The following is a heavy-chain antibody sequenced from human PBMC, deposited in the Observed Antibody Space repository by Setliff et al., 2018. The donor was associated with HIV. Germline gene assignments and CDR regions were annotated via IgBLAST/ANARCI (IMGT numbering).Heavy chain of an antibody. Sequence: SETLSLTCAVYGGSFSDYYWTWIRQFPGRGLEWIGEINHSGNTNYNVSLGSRVTMSVDTSKNQFSLKLSSVTAADTAVYYCARLIAAADVWGQGTLVTVSS. D-gene: IGHD6-13*01. CDR2: INHSGNT. CDR1: GGSFSDYY. V-gene: IGHV4-34*01. CDR3: ARLIAAADV. J-gene: IGHJ4*02.